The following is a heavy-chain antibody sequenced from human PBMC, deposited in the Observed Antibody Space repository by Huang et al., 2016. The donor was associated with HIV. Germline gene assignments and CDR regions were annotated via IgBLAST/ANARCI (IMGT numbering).Heavy chain of an antibody. Sequence: QLHLQQSGPGLVRPSETLSLICTVSGGSITSSNHHWGWIRQAPGKGLEWIGNFYYSGDAYYTRSLRNRVSRSIDTSKGQFSLRLSSVIATDTAVYYCASGEYGKNAYDIWGQGTVITVSA. V-gene: IGHV4-39*01. J-gene: IGHJ3*02. CDR1: GGSITSSNHH. D-gene: IGHD2-2*01. CDR3: ASGEYGKNAYDI. CDR2: FYYSGDA.